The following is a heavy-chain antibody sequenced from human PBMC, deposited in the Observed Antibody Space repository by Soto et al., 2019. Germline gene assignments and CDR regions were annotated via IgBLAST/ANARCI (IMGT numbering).Heavy chain of an antibody. CDR2: ISSTTNYI. CDR1: GFTFTRYS. CDR3: ARESEDLTSNFDY. J-gene: IGHJ4*02. V-gene: IGHV3-21*06. Sequence: GRPQSPSGAASGFTFTRYSMNWVRQAPGKGLEWVSSISSTTNYIYYGDSMKGRFTISRDNAKNSLYLEMNSLRAEDTAVYYCARESEDLTSNFDYWGQGTLVTVSS.